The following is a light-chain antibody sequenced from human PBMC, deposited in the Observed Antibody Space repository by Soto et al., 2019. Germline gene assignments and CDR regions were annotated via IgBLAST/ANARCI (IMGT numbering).Light chain of an antibody. Sequence: VLTQSPATLSLSPGGRAILSCRASQTVSRYYVSWYQKKHGQPPRLLIYGASTRATGVPDRFSGSGSEADFTLTISSLQPEDFGVYYCQQALTFGGGTTVE. CDR2: GAS. J-gene: IGKJ4*01. CDR1: QTVSRYY. V-gene: IGKV3D-7*01. CDR3: QQALT.